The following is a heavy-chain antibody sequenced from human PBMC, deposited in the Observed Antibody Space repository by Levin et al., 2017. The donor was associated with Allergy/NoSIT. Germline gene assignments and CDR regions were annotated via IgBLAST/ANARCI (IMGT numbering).Heavy chain of an antibody. D-gene: IGHD3-9*01. CDR2: ISADNGNT. CDR3: ARNLGLITVFLTDDGGFDY. J-gene: IGHJ4*02. V-gene: IGHV1-18*01. Sequence: ASVKVSCKASGYTFPNYAINWVRQAPGQGLEWMGWISADNGNTNYAQKLQGRVTMTTDTSTYTAYMELRSLRSDDTAVYYCARNLGLITVFLTDDGGFDYWGQGTLVTVSS. CDR1: GYTFPNYA.